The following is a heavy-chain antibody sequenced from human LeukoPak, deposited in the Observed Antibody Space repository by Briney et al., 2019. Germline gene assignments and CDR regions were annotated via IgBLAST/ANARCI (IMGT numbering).Heavy chain of an antibody. CDR1: GFSLSISG. CDR2: ISSSSDLM. Sequence: GGSLRLSCEASGFSLSISGMNWVRQAPGKGLEWVSYISSSSDLMSYVASVKGRFTVSRDNAKNSLFLQMNGLRDEDTALYYCARERVIAAAGDGFDSWGQGTLVTVSS. D-gene: IGHD2-21*01. V-gene: IGHV3-48*02. J-gene: IGHJ4*02. CDR3: ARERVIAAAGDGFDS.